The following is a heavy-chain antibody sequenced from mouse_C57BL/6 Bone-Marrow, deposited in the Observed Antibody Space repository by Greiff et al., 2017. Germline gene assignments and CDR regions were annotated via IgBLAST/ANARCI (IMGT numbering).Heavy chain of an antibody. V-gene: IGHV1-42*01. D-gene: IGHD1-1*01. CDR1: GYSFTGYY. J-gene: IGHJ1*03. Sequence: EVQLQESGPELVKPGASVKISCKASGYSFTGYYMNWVKQSPEKSLEWIGEINPSTGGTTYNQKFKAKATLTVDKSYSTAYMQLKSLTSEDSAVYYCARRMFYYYGSSSWYFDVWGTGTTVTVSS. CDR2: INPSTGGT. CDR3: ARRMFYYYGSSSWYFDV.